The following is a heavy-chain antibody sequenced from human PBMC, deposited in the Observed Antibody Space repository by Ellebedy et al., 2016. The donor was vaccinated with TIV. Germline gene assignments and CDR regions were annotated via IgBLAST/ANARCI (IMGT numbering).Heavy chain of an antibody. CDR3: ARRYCSGTSCSPYFDF. V-gene: IGHV3-30*03. J-gene: IGHJ4*02. CDR1: GFTFSSYG. D-gene: IGHD2-2*01. Sequence: GGSLRLXXAASGFTFSSYGMHWVRQAPGKGLEWVAVISYDGSNKYYADSVKGRFTISRDNSKNTVYLQMNSLRAEDTAVYYCARRYCSGTSCSPYFDFWGQGTLVTVSS. CDR2: ISYDGSNK.